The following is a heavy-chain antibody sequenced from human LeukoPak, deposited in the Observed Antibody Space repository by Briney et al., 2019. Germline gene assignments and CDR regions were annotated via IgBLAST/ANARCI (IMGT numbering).Heavy chain of an antibody. J-gene: IGHJ4*02. Sequence: GGSLRLSCAASGFTFSSYAMSWVCQAPGKGLEWVSAISGSGGSTYYADSVKGRFTTSRDNSKNTLYLQMNSLRAEDTAVYYCAKDHSVAVAGDFDYWGQGTLVTVSS. D-gene: IGHD6-19*01. CDR3: AKDHSVAVAGDFDY. CDR2: ISGSGGST. V-gene: IGHV3-23*01. CDR1: GFTFSSYA.